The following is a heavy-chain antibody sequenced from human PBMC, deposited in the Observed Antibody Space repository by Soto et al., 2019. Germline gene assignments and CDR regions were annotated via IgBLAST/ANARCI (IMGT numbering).Heavy chain of an antibody. CDR2: INPDNGNT. CDR3: ARCIATGQLDT. D-gene: IGHD2-15*01. V-gene: IGHV1-3*01. J-gene: IGHJ5*02. CDR1: GYTFTRYT. Sequence: QVQLVQSGAEVKKPGASVKISCKASGYTFTRYTMNWVRQAPGQRLEWMGWINPDNGNTKSSQKFQDRVIITRDTSASTAYMDLSSLRSEDTAVYYCARCIATGQLDTWGQGTLVTVSS.